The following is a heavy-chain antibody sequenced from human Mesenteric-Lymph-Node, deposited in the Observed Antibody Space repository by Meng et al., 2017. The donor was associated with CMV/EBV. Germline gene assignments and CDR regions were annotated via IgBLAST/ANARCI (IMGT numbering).Heavy chain of an antibody. D-gene: IGHD2-2*01. V-gene: IGHV1-2*02. CDR1: GFTFTTYA. Sequence: GGSLRLSCAASGFTFTTYAMSWVRQAPGQGLEWMGWINPNSGDTKYAQKFQGRVTMTRDTSISTAYMELSRLRSDDTAVYYCARSRDCSSTSCYGHYYYGMDVWGQGTTVTVSS. J-gene: IGHJ6*02. CDR2: INPNSGDT. CDR3: ARSRDCSSTSCYGHYYYGMDV.